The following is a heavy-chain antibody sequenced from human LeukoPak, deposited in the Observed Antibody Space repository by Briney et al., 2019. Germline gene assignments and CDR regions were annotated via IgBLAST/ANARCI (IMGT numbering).Heavy chain of an antibody. CDR1: GFTFSSYA. V-gene: IGHV3-23*01. CDR2: ISGSGGST. Sequence: GGSLRLSCAASGFTFSSYAMSWVRQAPGKGLEWVSAISGSGGSTYYADSVKGRFTISRDNSKNTLYLQMNSLRAEDTAVYYCAKSRFYGDYSWYFDYWGQGTLVTVSS. CDR3: AKSRFYGDYSWYFDY. J-gene: IGHJ4*02. D-gene: IGHD4-17*01.